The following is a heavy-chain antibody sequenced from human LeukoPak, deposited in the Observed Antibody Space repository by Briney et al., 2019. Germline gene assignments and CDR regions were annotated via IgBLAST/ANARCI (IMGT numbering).Heavy chain of an antibody. D-gene: IGHD6-13*01. V-gene: IGHV1-3*03. CDR1: GYTFTTYG. Sequence: EASVKVSCKASGYTFTTYGIHWVRQAPGQRLEWMGWIHTGNGNTKYSQEFQGRVSITRDTSASTVYKELRSLRSEDMAVYYCARGLDSTSWIMDVWGQGTTVTVSS. J-gene: IGHJ6*02. CDR2: IHTGNGNT. CDR3: ARGLDSTSWIMDV.